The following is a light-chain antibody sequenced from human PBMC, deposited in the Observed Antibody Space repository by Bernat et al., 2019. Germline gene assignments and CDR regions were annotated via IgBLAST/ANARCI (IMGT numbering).Light chain of an antibody. CDR2: TDN. CDR3: ASWDDSLSGQV. Sequence: QSVLTQPPSASGTPGQRVTISCSGSISNIGSNYVYWYQHLPGRAPKLLISTDNQRPSGVPDRFSGSRSGTSASLAISGLRSEDEADYYCASWDDSLSGQVFGGGTKLTV. J-gene: IGLJ3*02. V-gene: IGLV1-47*02. CDR1: ISNIGSNY.